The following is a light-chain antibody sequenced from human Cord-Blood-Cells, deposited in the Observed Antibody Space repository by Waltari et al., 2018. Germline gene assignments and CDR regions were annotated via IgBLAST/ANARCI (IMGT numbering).Light chain of an antibody. CDR1: QGISSY. CDR2: YAS. CDR3: QQYYSTPLT. V-gene: IGKV1D-43*01. Sequence: AIRMTQSPFSLSASVGDRVTITCWASQGISSYLAWYQQKPAKAPKLFIYYASSLQSWVPSRFSGSGPGTDYTLTISSLQPEDFATYYCQQYYSTPLTFGGVTKVEIK. J-gene: IGKJ4*01.